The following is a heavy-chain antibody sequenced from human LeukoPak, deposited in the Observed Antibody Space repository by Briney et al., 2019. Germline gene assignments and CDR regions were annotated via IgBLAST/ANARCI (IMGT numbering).Heavy chain of an antibody. J-gene: IGHJ5*02. CDR1: GGTFSSYA. CDR3: ARVDIVVVPAAHNWFDP. Sequence: ASVKVSCKASGGTFSSYAISWVRQAPGQELEWMGGIIPIFGTANYAQKFQGRVTITADKSTSTAYMELSSLRSEDTAVYYCARVDIVVVPAAHNWFDPWGQGTLVTVSS. D-gene: IGHD2-2*03. CDR2: IIPIFGTA. V-gene: IGHV1-69*06.